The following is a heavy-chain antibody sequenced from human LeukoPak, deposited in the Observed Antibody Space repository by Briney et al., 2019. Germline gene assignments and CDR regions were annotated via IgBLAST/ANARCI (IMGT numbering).Heavy chain of an antibody. CDR1: GFTFNNYE. Sequence: GGSLRLSCAASGFTFNNYEMNWVRQAPGKGLECVSYISSSGITIYYADSVKGRFTISRDNAKNSLYLQMNSLRAEDTAVYFCARGGFWSGYYNYYGMDVWGQGTTVPVSS. CDR2: ISSSGITI. CDR3: ARGGFWSGYYNYYGMDV. D-gene: IGHD3-3*01. V-gene: IGHV3-48*03. J-gene: IGHJ6*02.